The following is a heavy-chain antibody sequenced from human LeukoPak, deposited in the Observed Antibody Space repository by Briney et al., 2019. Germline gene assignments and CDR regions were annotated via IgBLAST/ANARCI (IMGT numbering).Heavy chain of an antibody. J-gene: IGHJ4*02. Sequence: ASVKVSCKASGYTFTSYGISWVRQAPGQGLEWMGWISAYNGNTNYAQKLQGRVTMTTDTSTSTAYMELRSLRSDDTAVYYCARGPQYCSGGSCSSFDYWAREPWSPSPQ. CDR3: ARGPQYCSGGSCSSFDY. D-gene: IGHD2-15*01. V-gene: IGHV1-18*01. CDR1: GYTFTSYG. CDR2: ISAYNGNT.